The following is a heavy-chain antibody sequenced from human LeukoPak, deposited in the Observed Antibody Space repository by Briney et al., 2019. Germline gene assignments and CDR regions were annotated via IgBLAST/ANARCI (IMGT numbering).Heavy chain of an antibody. CDR3: ARFLYGSGNDY. D-gene: IGHD3-10*01. CDR2: IYYSGST. CDR1: GGSISNYY. V-gene: IGHV4-59*01. Sequence: SETLSLTCTVSGGSISNYYWSWIRQPPVKGLEWIGYIYYSGSTDYNPSLRSRVTISLDTSKNQFSLILSSVTAADTAMYYCARFLYGSGNDYWGQGTLVTVSS. J-gene: IGHJ4*02.